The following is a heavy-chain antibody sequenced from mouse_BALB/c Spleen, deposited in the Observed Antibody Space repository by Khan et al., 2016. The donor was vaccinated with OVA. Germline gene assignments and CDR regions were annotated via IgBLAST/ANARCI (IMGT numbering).Heavy chain of an antibody. D-gene: IGHD4-1*01. Sequence: QVQLQQSGAELVRPGASVKLSCKASGYSFTSYWMNWVKQRPGQGLEWIGMIHPSDSETRLNQKFKDTATLTVDKSSSTDYMQLSSPTSEDSAVYYCAINWNEDYYFDYWGLGTTLTVSS. J-gene: IGHJ2*01. CDR3: AINWNEDYYFDY. CDR1: GYSFTSYW. CDR2: IHPSDSET. V-gene: IGHV1-74*01.